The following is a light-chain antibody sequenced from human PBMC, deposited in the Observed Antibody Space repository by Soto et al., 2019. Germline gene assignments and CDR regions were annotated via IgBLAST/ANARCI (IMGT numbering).Light chain of an antibody. V-gene: IGLV1-40*01. CDR3: QSYDSSLSYWV. J-gene: IGLJ3*02. Sequence: QSVLTQPPSVSGAPGQRVTISCTGSSSNIGAGYDVHWYQQLPGTAPKLLVSGNTNRPSGVPDRFSGSKSGTSASLAITELQAEDEADYYCQSYDSSLSYWVFGGGTKVTVL. CDR2: GNT. CDR1: SSNIGAGYD.